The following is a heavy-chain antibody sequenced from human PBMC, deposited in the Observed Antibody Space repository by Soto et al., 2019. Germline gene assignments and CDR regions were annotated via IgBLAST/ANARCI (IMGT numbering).Heavy chain of an antibody. Sequence: ASVKVSCKTSGYTFTRSGISWVRQAPGQGLEWMGWISTYNGDTNYAQTFQGRVTMTTDTSTSTVHMEVRSLRSDDTAVYYCAREGVAPYYYYGMDVWGQGTPVTVSS. V-gene: IGHV1-18*01. D-gene: IGHD5-12*01. CDR3: AREGVAPYYYYGMDV. CDR2: ISTYNGDT. J-gene: IGHJ6*02. CDR1: GYTFTRSG.